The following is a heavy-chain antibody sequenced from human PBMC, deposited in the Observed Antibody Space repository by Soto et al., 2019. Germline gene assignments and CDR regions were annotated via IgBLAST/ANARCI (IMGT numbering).Heavy chain of an antibody. V-gene: IGHV4-38-2*02. CDR1: GDSIISIYH. D-gene: IGHD1-7*01. J-gene: IGHJ4*02. Sequence: PCETLSLTCTVSGDSIISIYHWAWIRQPPGRSLEWIASIFHTGTTYYTPSLKSRVTISVDTSKNQFSLKLSSVTAADTAVYYCARGPSITGTTRNFDYWGQGTLVTVSS. CDR2: IFHTGTT. CDR3: ARGPSITGTTRNFDY.